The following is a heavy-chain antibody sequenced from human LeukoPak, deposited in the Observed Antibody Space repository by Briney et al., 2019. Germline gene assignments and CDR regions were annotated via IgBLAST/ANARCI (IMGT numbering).Heavy chain of an antibody. V-gene: IGHV4-30-4*08. CDR1: GFTFSSYEMN. D-gene: IGHD4-17*01. Sequence: LRLSCAASGFTFSSYEMNWIRQPPGKGLEWIGYIYYSGSTYYNPSLKSRVSISVDTSKNHFSLKLSSVTAADTAVYYCARVKSGTVTEPDFDYWGQGTLVTVSS. CDR3: ARVKSGTVTEPDFDY. J-gene: IGHJ4*02. CDR2: IYYSGST.